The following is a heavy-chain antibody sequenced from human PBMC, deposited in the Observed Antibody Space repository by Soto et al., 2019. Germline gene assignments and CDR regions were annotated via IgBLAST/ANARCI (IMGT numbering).Heavy chain of an antibody. CDR2: ISGSGGSA. CDR3: ARGAHYSDSTGYYAFNI. Sequence: PGGSLRLSCAASGFPFSSYGISWVRQAPGKGLEWVSVISGSGGSAYYADSVKGRFSLSRDNSKNTVYLQMNSLRAEDTAVYYCARGAHYSDSTGYYAFNIWGQGTMVTVSS. D-gene: IGHD3-22*01. V-gene: IGHV3-23*01. CDR1: GFPFSSYG. J-gene: IGHJ3*02.